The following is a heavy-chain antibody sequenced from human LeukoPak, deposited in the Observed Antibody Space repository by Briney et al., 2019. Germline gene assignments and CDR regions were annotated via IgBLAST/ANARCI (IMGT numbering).Heavy chain of an antibody. CDR3: AKDNAFTGSAFDI. J-gene: IGHJ3*02. CDR2: ISGSGGST. Sequence: GGSLRLSCAASGFTFSSYAMSWVRQAPGKGLEWVSAISGSGGSTYYADSVKGRFTISRDNSKNTLYLQMNSLRAEDAAVYYCAKDNAFTGSAFDIWGQGTMVTVSS. CDR1: GFTFSSYA. V-gene: IGHV3-23*01. D-gene: IGHD1-14*01.